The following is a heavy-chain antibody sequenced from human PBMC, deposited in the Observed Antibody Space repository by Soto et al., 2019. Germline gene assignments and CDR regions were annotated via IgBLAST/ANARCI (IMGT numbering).Heavy chain of an antibody. J-gene: IGHJ6*02. CDR2: IDPSDSYT. CDR1: GYSFTSYW. D-gene: IGHD2-2*01. Sequence: LGESLKISCKGSGYSFTSYWISWVRQMPGKGLEWMGRIDPSDSYTNYSPSFQGHVTISADKSISTAYLQWSSLKASDTAMYYCARSNIVVVPAADRHYYYGMDVWGQGTTVSGAS. V-gene: IGHV5-10-1*01. CDR3: ARSNIVVVPAADRHYYYGMDV.